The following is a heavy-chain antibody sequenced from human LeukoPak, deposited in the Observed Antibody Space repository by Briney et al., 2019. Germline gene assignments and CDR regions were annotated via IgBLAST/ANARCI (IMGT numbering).Heavy chain of an antibody. CDR2: IYYSGST. Sequence: KPSETLSLTCTVSGGSISSYYWSWIRQPPGKGLEWIGYIYYSGSTNYNPSLKSRVTISVDTSKNQFSLKLSPVTAADTAVYYCARGMDYFDYWGQGTLVTVSS. V-gene: IGHV4-59*01. D-gene: IGHD2-2*03. CDR1: GGSISSYY. CDR3: ARGMDYFDY. J-gene: IGHJ4*02.